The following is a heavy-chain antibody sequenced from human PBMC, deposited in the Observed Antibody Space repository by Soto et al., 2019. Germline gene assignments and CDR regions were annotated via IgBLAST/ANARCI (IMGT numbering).Heavy chain of an antibody. CDR3: RWLINGDSDVSDF. CDR1: GVTFSSYT. CDR2: IIPVLGVA. V-gene: IGHV1-69*16. J-gene: IGHJ3*01. D-gene: IGHD5-12*01. Sequence: QVQLVQSGAEVRKPGSSVKVSCKASGVTFSSYTISWVRQAPGQGLEWMGGIIPVLGVANYAPKFQGRLTIIADEPTSTVYMDLSSLRSEDTAMYYERWLINGDSDVSDFWGQGTFITVSS.